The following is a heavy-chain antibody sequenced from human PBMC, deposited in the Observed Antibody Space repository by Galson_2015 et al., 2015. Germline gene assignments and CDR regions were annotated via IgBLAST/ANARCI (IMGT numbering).Heavy chain of an antibody. CDR3: AHRRRYYGSGGYGGFDP. V-gene: IGHV2-5*02. CDR1: GFSLSTQTVG. J-gene: IGHJ5*02. D-gene: IGHD3-10*01. CDR2: IYWDDEK. Sequence: PALVKPTQTLTLTCTFSGFSLSTQTVGVGWIRQPPGKAPEWLGIIYWDDEKHYRPSLKGRLTLTKDTPKKQVALTLTNMGPLDAGTYFCAHRRRYYGSGGYGGFDPWGQGMLVSVSS.